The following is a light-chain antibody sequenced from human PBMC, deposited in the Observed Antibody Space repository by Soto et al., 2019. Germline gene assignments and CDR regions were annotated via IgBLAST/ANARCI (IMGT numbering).Light chain of an antibody. CDR2: DVS. J-gene: IGLJ2*01. CDR3: SSYTSCSTPV. CDR1: SSDVGGYNY. Sequence: QSALTQPASVSGSPGQSITISCTGTSSDVGGYNYVSWYQQHPAKAPKLMIYDVSNRPSGVSNRFSGSKSGNTASLTISGLEAEDEADYYCSSYTSCSTPVFGGGTKLTVL. V-gene: IGLV2-14*01.